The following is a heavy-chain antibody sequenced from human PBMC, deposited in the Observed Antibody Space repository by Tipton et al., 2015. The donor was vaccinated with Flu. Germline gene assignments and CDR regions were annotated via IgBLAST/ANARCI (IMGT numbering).Heavy chain of an antibody. V-gene: IGHV4-34*01. CDR2: INHSGTT. CDR1: GGSFSGYY. Sequence: TLSLTCAVYGGSFSGYYWSWIRQPPGKGLEWIGEINHSGTTNYNPSLKSRVTMSVDSSQNHFSLHLSSVTAVDTAVYYCARVSPRRVTAIVVTMLPEGYFDYWGQGSRVIISS. D-gene: IGHD2-15*01. CDR3: ARVSPRRVTAIVVTMLPEGYFDY. J-gene: IGHJ4*02.